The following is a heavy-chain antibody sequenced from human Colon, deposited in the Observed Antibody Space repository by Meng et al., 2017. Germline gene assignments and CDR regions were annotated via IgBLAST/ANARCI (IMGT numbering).Heavy chain of an antibody. Sequence: SETLSLTCVVSGGSITSSAYYWGWIRQPPGKGLEWIGSMYSGGITYYNPSLKSRVTISLHTSKNQFSLNLSSVTASDTAVYFCVRGPTAQYFDYWGQGAQVTVSS. CDR3: VRGPTAQYFDY. CDR2: MYSGGIT. D-gene: IGHD2-21*02. CDR1: GGSITSSAYY. J-gene: IGHJ4*02. V-gene: IGHV4-39*07.